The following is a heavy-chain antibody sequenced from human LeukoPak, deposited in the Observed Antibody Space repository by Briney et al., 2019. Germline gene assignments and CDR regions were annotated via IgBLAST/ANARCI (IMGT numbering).Heavy chain of an antibody. CDR1: GFTFSSYG. V-gene: IGHV3-23*01. J-gene: IGHJ4*02. CDR2: ISGSGGST. CDR3: AKVWTAYSDDYFDY. Sequence: GGSLGLSCAASGFTFSSYGMSWVRQAPGKGLECVSSISGSGGSTNHADSVKGRFTISRDNSKNTLYLQMNSLRAEDTAVYYCAKVWTAYSDDYFDYWGQGTLVTVSS. D-gene: IGHD3/OR15-3a*01.